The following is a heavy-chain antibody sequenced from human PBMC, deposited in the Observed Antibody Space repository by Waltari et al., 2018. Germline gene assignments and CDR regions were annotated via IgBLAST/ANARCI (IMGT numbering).Heavy chain of an antibody. V-gene: IGHV3-23*04. J-gene: IGHJ4*02. CDR2: LSGSGGST. CDR3: AKDRLQFPYYFDY. D-gene: IGHD5-12*01. CDR1: GFTFSSYA. Sequence: EVQLVESGGGLVQPGGSLRLSCAASGFTFSSYAMSWVRQAPGKGLEWVSALSGSGGSTYYADSVKGRLTSSRDNSKNTLYLQMNSLRAEDTAVYYCAKDRLQFPYYFDYWGQGTLVTVSS.